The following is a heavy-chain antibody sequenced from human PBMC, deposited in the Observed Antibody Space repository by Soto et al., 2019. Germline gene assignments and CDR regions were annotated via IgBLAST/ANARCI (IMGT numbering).Heavy chain of an antibody. D-gene: IGHD1-7*01. CDR3: ARVSNGITGPTGPFDP. V-gene: IGHV3-33*01. J-gene: IGHJ5*02. Sequence: GGSLRLSCAASGFTFSSYGMHWVRQAPGKGLEWVAVIWYDGSNKYYADSVKGRFTISRDNSKNTLYLQMNSLRAEDTAVYYCARVSNGITGPTGPFDPWGQGTLVTVSS. CDR1: GFTFSSYG. CDR2: IWYDGSNK.